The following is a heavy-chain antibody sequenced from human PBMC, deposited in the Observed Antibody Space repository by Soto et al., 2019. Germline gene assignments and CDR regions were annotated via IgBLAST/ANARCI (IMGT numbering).Heavy chain of an antibody. J-gene: IGHJ4*02. CDR2: MNPNSGNT. Sequence: ASVKVSCKASGYTFTSYDINWVRQATGQGLEWMGWMNPNSGNTGYAQKFQGRVTMTRNTSISTAYMELSSLRSEDTAVYYCASESRITYYYGSGSYSPPGYWGQGTLVTVSS. CDR3: ASESRITYYYGSGSYSPPGY. CDR1: GYTFTSYD. V-gene: IGHV1-8*01. D-gene: IGHD3-10*01.